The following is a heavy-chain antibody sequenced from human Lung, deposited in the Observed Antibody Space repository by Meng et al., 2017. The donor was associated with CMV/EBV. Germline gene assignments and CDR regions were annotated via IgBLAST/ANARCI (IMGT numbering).Heavy chain of an antibody. V-gene: IGHV3-9*01. CDR2: ITWNSGTI. D-gene: IGHD2/OR15-2a*01. Sequence: SLRLXXAASGFTFDDYAMHWVRQAPGKGLEWVSGITWNSGTIVYADSVKGRFTISRDNAKSSLFLQMNSLRAEDTALYYCAKGSDFRSHYYYGMDVWGQGTTVIVSS. CDR1: GFTFDDYA. CDR3: AKGSDFRSHYYYGMDV. J-gene: IGHJ6*02.